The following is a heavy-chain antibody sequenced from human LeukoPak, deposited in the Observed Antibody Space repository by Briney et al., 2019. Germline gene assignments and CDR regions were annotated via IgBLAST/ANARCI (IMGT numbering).Heavy chain of an antibody. CDR2: ITPSGGT. J-gene: IGHJ4*02. Sequence: ASVKVSCMASGYTFTSYAIHWVRQAPGQGLEWMGWITPSGGTNYPQKFQGRVAITWDTSITTAYMDLSRLTSDDTAVYYCARDRYGDGFAHLDYWGQGALVTVSS. D-gene: IGHD5-24*01. CDR1: GYTFTSYA. V-gene: IGHV1-2*02. CDR3: ARDRYGDGFAHLDY.